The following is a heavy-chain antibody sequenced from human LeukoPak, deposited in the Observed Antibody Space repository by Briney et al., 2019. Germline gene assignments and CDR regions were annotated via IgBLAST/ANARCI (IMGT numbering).Heavy chain of an antibody. V-gene: IGHV3-7*01. CDR3: ARDPSDGYFDY. Sequence: GGSLRLSCAASTFTFGSYWMSWVRQAPGKGLEWVANIKQDESERHYVDSVKGRFTISRDNAKNSLYLQMNSLRAEATVVYYCARDPSDGYFDYWGQGTLVTVSS. CDR2: IKQDESER. J-gene: IGHJ4*02. D-gene: IGHD2-21*01. CDR1: TFTFGSYW.